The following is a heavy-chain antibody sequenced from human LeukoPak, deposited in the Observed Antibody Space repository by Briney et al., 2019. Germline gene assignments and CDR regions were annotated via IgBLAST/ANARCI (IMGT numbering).Heavy chain of an antibody. CDR2: INTAGST. V-gene: IGHV3-74*01. J-gene: IGHJ3*01. Sequence: PGGSLRLSCEASGLTFSTVGMNWVRQTPGQGLVWVCRINTAGSTVYADPVKGRFTISRDNAKNMVYLQMNSLRTEDTAVYYCASFRDTDNWGRGTMVTVSS. D-gene: IGHD2-21*01. CDR1: GLTFSTVG. CDR3: ASFRDTDN.